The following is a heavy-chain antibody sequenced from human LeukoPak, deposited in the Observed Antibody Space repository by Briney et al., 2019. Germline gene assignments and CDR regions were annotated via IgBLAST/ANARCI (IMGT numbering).Heavy chain of an antibody. D-gene: IGHD3-22*01. CDR1: GFTLSSYS. J-gene: IGHJ4*02. CDR2: ISSSSSYI. CDR3: ARDYGYYYDSSGYHFDY. Sequence: GGSLRLSCAASGFTLSSYSMNWVRQAPGKGLEWVSSISSSSSYIYYADSVKGRFTISRDNAKNSLYLQMNSLRAEDTAVYYCARDYGYYYDSSGYHFDYWGQGTLVTVSS. V-gene: IGHV3-21*01.